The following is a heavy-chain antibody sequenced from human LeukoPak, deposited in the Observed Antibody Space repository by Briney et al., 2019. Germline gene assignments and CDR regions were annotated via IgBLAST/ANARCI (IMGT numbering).Heavy chain of an antibody. Sequence: PGGSLRLSCAASGFTFSSYAMSWVRQAPGKGLEWVSAISGSGGSTYYADSVKGRFTISRDNSKNTLYLQMNSLRAEDTAVYYCAKNSGSYVRGYYFDYWGQGTLATVSS. CDR3: AKNSGSYVRGYYFDY. J-gene: IGHJ4*02. D-gene: IGHD1-26*01. CDR2: ISGSGGST. V-gene: IGHV3-23*01. CDR1: GFTFSSYA.